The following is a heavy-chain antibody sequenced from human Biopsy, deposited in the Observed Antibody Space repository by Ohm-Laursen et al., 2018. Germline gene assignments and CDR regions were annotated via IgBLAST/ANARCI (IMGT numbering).Heavy chain of an antibody. CDR1: GWSFSGYY. J-gene: IGHJ6*02. V-gene: IGHV4-34*01. D-gene: IGHD2-21*02. CDR3: ARGRGYCGGDCYPTYYYNYGMDV. CDR2: INHSGST. Sequence: TLSLTCAVFGWSFSGYYWSWIRQPPGKGLEWIGEINHSGSTNNNPSLKSRVTISVDTSKNQFSLKVSSVTAADTAVYYCARGRGYCGGDCYPTYYYNYGMDVWGQGTTVTVSS.